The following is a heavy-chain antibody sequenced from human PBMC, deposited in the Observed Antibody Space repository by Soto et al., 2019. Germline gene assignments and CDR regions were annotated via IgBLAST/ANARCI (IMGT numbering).Heavy chain of an antibody. CDR1: GGSISSSSYY. J-gene: IGHJ4*02. D-gene: IGHD6-19*01. Sequence: SETLSLTCTVSGGSISSSSYYWGWIRQPPGKGLEWIGSIYYSGSTYYNPSLKRRVTITVDTSKNQFSLKLSSVTAADTAVYYCARHARWGWRGANRGWGQGTLVTVSS. CDR2: IYYSGST. V-gene: IGHV4-39*01. CDR3: ARHARWGWRGANRG.